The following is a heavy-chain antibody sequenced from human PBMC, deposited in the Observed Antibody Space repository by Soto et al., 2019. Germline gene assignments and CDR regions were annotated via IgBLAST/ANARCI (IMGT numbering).Heavy chain of an antibody. V-gene: IGHV3-33*01. D-gene: IGHD2-15*01. J-gene: IGHJ2*01. CDR2: IWYDGSHK. CDR3: ARFFFSSRRRHTRYRSGLGIPAEPSSDL. Sequence: PCKGLEWVAVIWYDGSHKDYVDSVKGRFTISRDNSKNTLYLQMNSLRAEDTAVYYCARFFFSSRRRHTRYRSGLGIPAEPSSDL.